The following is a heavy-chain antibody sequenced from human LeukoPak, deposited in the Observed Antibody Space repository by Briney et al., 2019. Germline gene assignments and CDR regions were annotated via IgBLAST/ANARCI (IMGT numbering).Heavy chain of an antibody. CDR3: ARDLFSLEVYGEGY. Sequence: GASVKVSCKASGYTFTSYGISWVRQAPGQGLEWMGWISAYNGNTNYAQKLQGRVTMTTDTSTSTAYMELRSLRSDDTAVYYCARDLFSLEVYGEGYWGQGTLVTVSS. CDR2: ISAYNGNT. J-gene: IGHJ4*02. CDR1: GYTFTSYG. D-gene: IGHD4-17*01. V-gene: IGHV1-18*01.